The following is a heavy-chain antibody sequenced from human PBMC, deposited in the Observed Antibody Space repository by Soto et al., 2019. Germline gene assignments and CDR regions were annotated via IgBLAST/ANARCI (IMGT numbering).Heavy chain of an antibody. J-gene: IGHJ4*02. CDR2: VYHTGRT. CDR3: ARDFAYFDS. D-gene: IGHD3-3*01. Sequence: LYPRTSVASAYFEVRSCVLPRIRQPPGKGLEWIGYVYHTGRTSYNPSLKSRVSISMDTSKNQFSLNLDSVTAADTAVYFCARDFAYFDSWGQGTPVKVS. V-gene: IGHV4-61*01. CDR1: SAYFEVRSCV.